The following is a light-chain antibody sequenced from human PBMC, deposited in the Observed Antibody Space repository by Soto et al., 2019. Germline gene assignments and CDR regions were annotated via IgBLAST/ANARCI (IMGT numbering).Light chain of an antibody. CDR3: QQRRA. V-gene: IGKV3-20*01. J-gene: IGKJ1*01. CDR1: QSVSSSY. CDR2: GAS. Sequence: EIVLTQSPGTLSLSPGERATLSCRASQSVSSSYLAWYQQKPGQAPRLLIYGASSRATGIPDRFSGSGYGTDFTLTISRLEPEDFAVYYCQQRRAFGQGTKVEIK.